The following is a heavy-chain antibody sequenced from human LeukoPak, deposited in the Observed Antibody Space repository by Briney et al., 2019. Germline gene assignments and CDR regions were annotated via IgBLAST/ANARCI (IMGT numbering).Heavy chain of an antibody. V-gene: IGHV1-2*02. CDR2: INPNSGVT. D-gene: IGHD1-26*01. Sequence: ASVKVSCKASGYTFTGYYIHWVRQAPGQGLEWMGWINPNSGVTHYPQKFQGRVTLTRDTSIRTAYMEVSSLRSDDTAVYYCAFSSYYLQGNYYYMDVWGKGTTVTVSS. CDR1: GYTFTGYY. J-gene: IGHJ6*03. CDR3: AFSSYYLQGNYYYMDV.